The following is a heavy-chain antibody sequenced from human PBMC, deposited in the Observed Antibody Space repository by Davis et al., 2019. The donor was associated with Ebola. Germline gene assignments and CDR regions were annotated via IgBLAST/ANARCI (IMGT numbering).Heavy chain of an antibody. CDR3: ARGGYYDSSGYSHAAFDI. J-gene: IGHJ3*02. V-gene: IGHV3-7*01. D-gene: IGHD3-22*01. Sequence: GESLKISCAASGFTFDNFWMSWVRQAPGKGLEWVANIYRDGSEKYYVDSVKGRFTISRDNTKNSLYLQMNSLRAEDTAVYHCARGGYYDSSGYSHAAFDIWGQGTMVTVSS. CDR1: GFTFDNFW. CDR2: IYRDGSEK.